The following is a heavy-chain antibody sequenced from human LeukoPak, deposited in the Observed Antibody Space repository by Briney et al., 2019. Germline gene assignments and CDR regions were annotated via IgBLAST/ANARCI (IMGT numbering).Heavy chain of an antibody. V-gene: IGHV4-59*01. Sequence: SETLSLTCTVSGGSISSYYWSWIRQPPGKGLEWIGYIYYSGSTNYNPSLKSRVTISVDTSKNQFSLKLSSVTAADTAVYYCASWTNYDSSGFGPWGQGTLVTVSS. J-gene: IGHJ5*02. CDR2: IYYSGST. CDR1: GGSISSYY. CDR3: ASWTNYDSSGFGP. D-gene: IGHD3-22*01.